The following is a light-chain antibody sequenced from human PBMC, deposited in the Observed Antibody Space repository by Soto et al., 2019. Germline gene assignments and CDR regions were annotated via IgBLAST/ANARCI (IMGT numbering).Light chain of an antibody. J-gene: IGKJ3*01. V-gene: IGKV3-20*01. CDR1: ETIRSNY. CDR2: GAS. CDR3: QQYGSSPPDT. Sequence: EIVLTQSPGTLSSSPGEGVTLSCRASETIRSNYLAWYQKKPGQAPRLLIFGASTRATGIPDKFSGSGSGXXXTLTISSLEPEDFAEYYCQQYGSSPPDTFGPGT.